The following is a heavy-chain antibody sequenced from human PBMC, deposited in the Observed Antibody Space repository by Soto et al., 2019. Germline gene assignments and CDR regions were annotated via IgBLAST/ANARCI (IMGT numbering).Heavy chain of an antibody. CDR3: AKSLVTNRGGPFDY. D-gene: IGHD2-8*01. V-gene: IGHV3-23*01. Sequence: GGSLRLSFTASGFTFSIYAMTWVRQAPGQGLEWVSTIAGAGGRTYYADSVKGRFTISRDHSNNTLFLQMNSLRTEDTSVYYCAKSLVTNRGGPFDYWGQGTLVTVSS. J-gene: IGHJ4*02. CDR2: IAGAGGRT. CDR1: GFTFSIYA.